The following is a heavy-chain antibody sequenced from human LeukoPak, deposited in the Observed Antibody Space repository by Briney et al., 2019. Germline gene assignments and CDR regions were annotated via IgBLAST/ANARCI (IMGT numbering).Heavy chain of an antibody. CDR2: IYYSGST. CDR3: ARGGIAARLISDGSNWFDP. D-gene: IGHD6-6*01. CDR1: GGSISSSSYY. Sequence: SETLSLTCTVSGGSISSSSYYWGWIRQPPGKGLEWIGSIYYSGSTYYNPSLKSRVTISVDTSKNQFSLKLSSVTAADTAVYYCARGGIAARLISDGSNWFDPWGQGTLVTVSS. V-gene: IGHV4-39*01. J-gene: IGHJ5*02.